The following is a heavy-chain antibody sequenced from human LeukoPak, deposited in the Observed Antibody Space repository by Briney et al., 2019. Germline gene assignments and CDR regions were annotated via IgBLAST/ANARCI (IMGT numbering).Heavy chain of an antibody. CDR1: GFTFSSYG. CDR2: IKSKTDGGTT. CDR3: TTEDYGDYVPDY. V-gene: IGHV3-15*01. Sequence: PGGSLRLSCAASGFTFSSYGMHWVRQAPGKGLEWVGQIKSKTDGGTTDYAAPVKGRFTISRDDSKNSLYLLMNSLKTEDTAVYYCTTEDYGDYVPDYWGQGTLVTVSS. J-gene: IGHJ4*02. D-gene: IGHD4-17*01.